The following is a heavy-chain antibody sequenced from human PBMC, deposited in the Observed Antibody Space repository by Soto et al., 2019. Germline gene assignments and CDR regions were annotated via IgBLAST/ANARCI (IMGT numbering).Heavy chain of an antibody. CDR2: ISGSSITI. D-gene: IGHD6-6*01. V-gene: IGHV3-11*01. Sequence: QVQLVESGGGLVKPGGSVRLSCAASGFTFSDSYMSWVRQAPGKGLEWLSYISGSSITISHADSVKGRFTISRDNDKNSVYLQMDSLRAEDTAVSYCSRFLGGIPARPFDYWGQGTLVTVSS. J-gene: IGHJ4*02. CDR1: GFTFSDSY. CDR3: SRFLGGIPARPFDY.